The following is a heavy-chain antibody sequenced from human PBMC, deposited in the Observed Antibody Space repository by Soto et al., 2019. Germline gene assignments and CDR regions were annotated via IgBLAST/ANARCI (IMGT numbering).Heavy chain of an antibody. J-gene: IGHJ5*02. CDR1: GFTFSSYA. V-gene: IGHV3-23*01. Sequence: EVQLLESGGDVVRPGGSLRLSCAASGFTFSSYAMGWVRQAPGKGLEWVAGVSRAGTYTFYADSVRGRFSISRDNSRDTGDLYMKALRGDDTAVYFCVKYTVTEALGESWGQGTLVSVSS. D-gene: IGHD3-16*01. CDR2: VSRAGTYT. CDR3: VKYTVTEALGES.